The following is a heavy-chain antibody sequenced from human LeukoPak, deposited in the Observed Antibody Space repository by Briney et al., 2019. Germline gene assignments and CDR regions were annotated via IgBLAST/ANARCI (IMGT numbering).Heavy chain of an antibody. CDR3: AKDIAPRYCSSTSCPYYFDY. J-gene: IGHJ4*02. CDR2: ISGSGGST. D-gene: IGHD2-2*01. CDR1: GFTFSSYA. V-gene: IGHV3-23*01. Sequence: TGGSLRLSCAASGFTFSSYAMSWVRQAPGKGLEWVSAISGSGGSTYYADSVKGRFTISRDNSKNTLYLQMNGLRAEDTAVYYCAKDIAPRYCSSTSCPYYFDYWGQGTLVTVSS.